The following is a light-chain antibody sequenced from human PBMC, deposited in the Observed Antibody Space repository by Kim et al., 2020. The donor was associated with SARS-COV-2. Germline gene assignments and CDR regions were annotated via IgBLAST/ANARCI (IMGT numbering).Light chain of an antibody. Sequence: DIQMTQSPSSLSASVGDRVTITCQASQDISNYLNWYQQKPGKAPKLLIYDASNLETGVPSRFSGSGSGTDFTFTISSLQSEDIATYYCQQYDNLFFTFGPGTKVDIK. CDR2: DAS. CDR3: QQYDNLFFT. J-gene: IGKJ3*01. V-gene: IGKV1-33*01. CDR1: QDISNY.